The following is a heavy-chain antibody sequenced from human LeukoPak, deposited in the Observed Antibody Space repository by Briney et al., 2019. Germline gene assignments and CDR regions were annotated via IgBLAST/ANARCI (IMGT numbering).Heavy chain of an antibody. Sequence: SETLSLTCAVYGGSFSGYYWSWISQPPGKGLEWIGEINHSGSTNYNPSLKSRVTISVDTSKNQFSLKLSSVTAADTAVYYCARACRVAARPYYYYYMDVWGKGTTVTVSS. CDR1: GGSFSGYY. D-gene: IGHD6-6*01. CDR2: INHSGST. J-gene: IGHJ6*03. V-gene: IGHV4-34*01. CDR3: ARACRVAARPYYYYYMDV.